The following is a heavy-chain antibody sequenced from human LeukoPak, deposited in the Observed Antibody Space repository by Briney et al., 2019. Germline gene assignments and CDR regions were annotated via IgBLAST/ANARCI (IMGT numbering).Heavy chain of an antibody. D-gene: IGHD5-12*01. CDR1: GFSFSGYS. Sequence: KPGGSLRLSCAASGFSFSGYSMNWVRQAPGQGLEWVSSTSSSSTYIYYADSVKGRFTISRDNAKNSLYLQMNSLRAEDTAVYYCASGDIVASADYWGQGTLVTVSS. CDR3: ASGDIVASADY. CDR2: TSSSSTYI. V-gene: IGHV3-21*04. J-gene: IGHJ4*02.